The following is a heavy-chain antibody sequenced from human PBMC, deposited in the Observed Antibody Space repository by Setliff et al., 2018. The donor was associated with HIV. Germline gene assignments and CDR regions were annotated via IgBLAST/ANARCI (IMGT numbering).Heavy chain of an antibody. CDR3: ARELGTYSGSYAVADGFDF. D-gene: IGHD1-26*01. CDR1: GYTFSDYG. V-gene: IGHV1-18*01. CDR2: ISAYNGNT. Sequence: ASVKVSCKASGYTFSDYGISWVRQAPGQGLEWMGWISAYNGNTNYAQKLQGRVTITTDESTSTAYMELSSLRSEDTAVYYCARELGTYSGSYAVADGFDFWGQGTMVTVSS. J-gene: IGHJ3*01.